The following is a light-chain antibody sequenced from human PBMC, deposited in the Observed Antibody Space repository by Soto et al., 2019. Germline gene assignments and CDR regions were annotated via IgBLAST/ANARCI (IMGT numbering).Light chain of an antibody. J-gene: IGLJ1*01. CDR3: SSYTSSSTLDV. Sequence: SVLTQPASVSGSPGRSITISCTGTSSDVGGYNYVSWYQQHPGKAPKLMIYDVSNRPSGVSNRFSGSKSGNTASLTISGLQAEDEADYYCSSYTSSSTLDVFGTGTKVTVL. CDR2: DVS. V-gene: IGLV2-14*01. CDR1: SSDVGGYNY.